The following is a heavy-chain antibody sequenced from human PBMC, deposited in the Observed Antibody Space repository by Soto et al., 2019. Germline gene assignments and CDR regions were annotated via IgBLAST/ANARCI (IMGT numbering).Heavy chain of an antibody. V-gene: IGHV4-59*01. D-gene: IGHD6-13*01. CDR3: ATSSSWVNWFDP. J-gene: IGHJ5*02. CDR2: IYLGGSI. CDR1: GGSISSGY. Sequence: PSETLSLTCSVSGGSISSGYWTWIRHPPGKRLEWIGYIYLGGSINYNPSLKSRVIISVDTAKNQFSLSLSSVTAADTAVYYCATSSSWVNWFDPWGQGTLVTV.